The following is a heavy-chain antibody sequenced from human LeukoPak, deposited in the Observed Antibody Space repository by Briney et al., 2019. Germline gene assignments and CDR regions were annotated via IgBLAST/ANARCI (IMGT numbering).Heavy chain of an antibody. J-gene: IGHJ4*02. CDR2: INPNSGDT. V-gene: IGHV1-2*02. Sequence: GASVKVSCKASGYTFTSYYMHWVRQAPGQGLEWMGWINPNSGDTKYAQKFQGRVTMTRDTSISTAYMELSRLTSDDTAVYYCATQRGSYLWGTDFDYWGQGTLVTVSS. CDR3: ATQRGSYLWGTDFDY. CDR1: GYTFTSYY. D-gene: IGHD3-16*01.